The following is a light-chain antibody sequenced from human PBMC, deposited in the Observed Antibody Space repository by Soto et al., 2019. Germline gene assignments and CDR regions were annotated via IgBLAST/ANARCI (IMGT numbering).Light chain of an antibody. V-gene: IGKV1-5*01. CDR2: DAS. CDR1: QSLNNG. J-gene: IGKJ5*01. Sequence: IQLTQAPSSLSASVGDRFTITCRASQSLNNGLAWYQQKPGKXPNXXIYDASTLERGVPSRFSGTGSGTELTITISGLHPDDVETYDCQQYHRSSITFGQGTRLEIK. CDR3: QQYHRSSIT.